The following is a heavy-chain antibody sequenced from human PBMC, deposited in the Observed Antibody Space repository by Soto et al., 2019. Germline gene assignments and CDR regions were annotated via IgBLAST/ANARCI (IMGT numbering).Heavy chain of an antibody. CDR2: IWYDESNK. CDR3: VRDDGVAASGPYYYYAMDV. J-gene: IGHJ6*02. CDR1: GFAFNRFG. D-gene: IGHD6-13*01. Sequence: QVQLVESGGGVVRPGRSLRLSCAASGFAFNRFGVHWVRQAPGKGLEWVAVIWYDESNKFYADSVKGRFSISRDNSKNTLYRQMNSPRAEDTAVYYCVRDDGVAASGPYYYYAMDVWGQGTTVIVSS. V-gene: IGHV3-33*01.